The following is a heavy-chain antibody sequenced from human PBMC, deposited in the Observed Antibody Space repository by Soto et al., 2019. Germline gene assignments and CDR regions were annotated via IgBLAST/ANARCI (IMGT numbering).Heavy chain of an antibody. CDR3: ARSDGRY. Sequence: SETLSLTCTASGSSISSYYWSWIRQPPGKGLEWIGYIYYSGSTNYNPSLKSRVTISVDTSKNQFSLKLSSVTAADTAVYYCARSDGRYWGQGTLVTAPQ. J-gene: IGHJ4*02. CDR1: GSSISSYY. CDR2: IYYSGST. V-gene: IGHV4-59*01.